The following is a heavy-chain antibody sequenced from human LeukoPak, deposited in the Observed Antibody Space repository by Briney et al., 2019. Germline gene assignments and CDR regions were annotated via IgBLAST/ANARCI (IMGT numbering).Heavy chain of an antibody. V-gene: IGHV4-39*01. Sequence: SETLSLTCTVSGGSISSTTYYWGWIRQPPGKGLEWIGTINYSGSTYYNPPLKSRVTMSVDTSKSQFSLKLSSVTAADTAVYYCTRRITGTTSDSFDYWGQAILVTVSS. J-gene: IGHJ4*02. CDR1: GGSISSTTYY. D-gene: IGHD1-20*01. CDR3: TRRITGTTSDSFDY. CDR2: INYSGST.